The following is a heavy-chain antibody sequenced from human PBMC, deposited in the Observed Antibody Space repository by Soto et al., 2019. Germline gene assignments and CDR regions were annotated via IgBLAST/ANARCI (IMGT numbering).Heavy chain of an antibody. D-gene: IGHD4-17*01. Sequence: EVQLVESGGGFVQPGGSLRLSCAASGFDFSNSWMHWVRQVPGKGLVWVSHINSDGSSTTYADSVKGRFTISRDNARTTVYLQLDSMRVEDTAVYYCARDKSYALAGWGQGTTVTVSS. J-gene: IGHJ6*02. CDR3: ARDKSYALAG. V-gene: IGHV3-74*03. CDR2: INSDGSST. CDR1: GFDFSNSW.